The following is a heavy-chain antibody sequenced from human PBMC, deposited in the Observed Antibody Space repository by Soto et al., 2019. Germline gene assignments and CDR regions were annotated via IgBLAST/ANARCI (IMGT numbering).Heavy chain of an antibody. CDR3: ARQYGYPLNRFDP. CDR2: IYYSGST. CDR1: GGSISSYY. D-gene: IGHD5-18*01. Sequence: PSETLSLTCTVSGGSISSYYWSWIRQPPGKGLEWIGYIYYSGSTNYNPSLKSRVTISVDTSKNQFSLKLSSVTAADTAVYYCARQYGYPLNRFDPWGQGTLVTVSS. V-gene: IGHV4-59*01. J-gene: IGHJ5*02.